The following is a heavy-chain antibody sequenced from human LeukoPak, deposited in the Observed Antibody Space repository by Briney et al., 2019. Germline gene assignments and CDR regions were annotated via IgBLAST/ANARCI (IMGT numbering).Heavy chain of an antibody. J-gene: IGHJ3*02. V-gene: IGHV4-39*01. Sequence: SETLSLTCTVSGGSISSRSYSWAWVRQPPGRGLECIGSVHYSGRTYYNSSLKSRVTASIDTSKNQFSLKLRSVTAADTAVYYCARQDQSYDFWGGLVELGAFDIWGQGTMVTVSS. CDR3: ARQDQSYDFWGGLVELGAFDI. D-gene: IGHD3-3*01. CDR1: GGSISSRSYS. CDR2: VHYSGRT.